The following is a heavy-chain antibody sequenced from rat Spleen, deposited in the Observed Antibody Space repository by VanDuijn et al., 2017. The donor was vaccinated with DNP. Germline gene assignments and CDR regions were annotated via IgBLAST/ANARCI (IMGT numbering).Heavy chain of an antibody. J-gene: IGHJ2*01. Sequence: EVKLVESGGGLVQPGRSLKLSCAASGFNFNDYWMGWVRQAPGQGLGWIGQINKDRRTINYIPSLKEKITISRDNAKNTLYLQMSQLGSEDTAIYYCAKGPNYGGWSDYFDYWGQGVMVTVSS. CDR1: GFNFNDYW. CDR3: AKGPNYGGWSDYFDY. V-gene: IGHV4-2*01. CDR2: INKDRRTI. D-gene: IGHD1-11*01.